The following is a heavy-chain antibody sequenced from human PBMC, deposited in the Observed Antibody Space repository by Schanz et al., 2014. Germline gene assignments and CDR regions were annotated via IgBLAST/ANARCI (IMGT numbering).Heavy chain of an antibody. J-gene: IGHJ4*02. V-gene: IGHV7-4-1*02. CDR1: GYTFTSYA. CDR2: INTNTGNP. Sequence: QVQLVQSGSELKKPGASVKVSCKASGYTFTSYAMNWVRQAPGQGLEWVGWINTNTGNPTYAQGFTGRFVFSLDTSASPAYLQISRLKSQALAAYYCTTETIAMAGTFSIWGQGTLVTVSS. CDR3: TTETIAMAGTFSI. D-gene: IGHD6-19*01.